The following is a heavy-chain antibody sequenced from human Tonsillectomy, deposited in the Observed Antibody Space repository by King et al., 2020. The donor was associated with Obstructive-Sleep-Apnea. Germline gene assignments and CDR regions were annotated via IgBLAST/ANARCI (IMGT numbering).Heavy chain of an antibody. CDR1: GGSISSGGYA. J-gene: IGHJ4*02. V-gene: IGHV4-30-4*07. D-gene: IGHD4-23*01. CDR2: LYSSWST. CDR3: ARGSATVGHFDY. Sequence: QLQESGPGLVKPSQALSLTCAVSGGSISSGGYAWNWIRQPPGKGLEWIGYLYSSWSTYYQPTLKSRLTISIDTSKNQFSLKLTSVTAADTAVYYCARGSATVGHFDYWGQGTLVTVSS.